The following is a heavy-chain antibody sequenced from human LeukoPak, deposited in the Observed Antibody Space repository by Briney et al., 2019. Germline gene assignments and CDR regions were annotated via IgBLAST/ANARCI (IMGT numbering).Heavy chain of an antibody. V-gene: IGHV4-4*07. CDR2: VYNSGDA. Sequence: SETLSLTCSVSGDSITSYYWSWIRQPAGKGLEWIGRVYNSGDAKYNPSLESRVSMSLDTPNNQFSLKLSSVTAADTAVYYCARLKIAAAAKFFDYWGQGTLVTVSS. J-gene: IGHJ4*02. D-gene: IGHD6-13*01. CDR1: GDSITSYY. CDR3: ARLKIAAAAKFFDY.